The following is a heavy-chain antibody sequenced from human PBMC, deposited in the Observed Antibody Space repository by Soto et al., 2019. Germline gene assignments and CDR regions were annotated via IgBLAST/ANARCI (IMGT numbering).Heavy chain of an antibody. D-gene: IGHD2-2*01. V-gene: IGHV4-39*01. J-gene: IGHJ6*03. CDR1: GDSISKTNNY. Sequence: QLQLQESGPGLVKPSETLSLTCSVSGDSISKTNNYWGWIRQPPGKGLEWIGSIFYSGNTQYNPSLKSRVAISVDTSKNQFSLNLYSVTAADTAMYYCARIYCSRTICNYNMDVWGKGTTVTVPS. CDR3: ARIYCSRTICNYNMDV. CDR2: IFYSGNT.